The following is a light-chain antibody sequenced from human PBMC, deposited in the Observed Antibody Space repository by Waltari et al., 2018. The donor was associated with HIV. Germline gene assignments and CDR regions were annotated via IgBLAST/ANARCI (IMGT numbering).Light chain of an antibody. CDR3: SSYTSSKTRV. J-gene: IGLJ2*01. CDR2: EVS. V-gene: IGLV2-14*01. CDR1: SSDVGGYNY. Sequence: QSALTQPASVSGSPGQSITISCPGTSSDVGGYNYVSWYQQHPGKAPKLMIYEVSKRPSGVSNRFSGSKSGNTASLTISGLQAEDEADYYCSSYTSSKTRVFGGGTKLTVL.